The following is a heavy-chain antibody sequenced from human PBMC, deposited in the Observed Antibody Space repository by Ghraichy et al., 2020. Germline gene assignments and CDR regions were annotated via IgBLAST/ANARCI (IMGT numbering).Heavy chain of an antibody. CDR2: IYYSGST. CDR1: GGSISSYY. J-gene: IGHJ5*02. CDR3: ARDPGWFDP. V-gene: IGHV4-59*01. Sequence: SETLSLTCTVSGGSISSYYWSWIRQPPGKGLEWIGYIYYSGSTNYNPSLKSRVTISVDPSKNQFSLKLSSVTAADTAVYYCARDPGWFDPWGQGTLVTVSS.